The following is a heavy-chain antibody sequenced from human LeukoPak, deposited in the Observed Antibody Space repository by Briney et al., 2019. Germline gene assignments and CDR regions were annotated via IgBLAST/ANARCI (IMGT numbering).Heavy chain of an antibody. CDR3: ARGYCSSTSCYFDWFDP. CDR2: INPNSGGT. J-gene: IGHJ5*02. D-gene: IGHD2-2*01. Sequence: GASVKVSCKASGYTFTGYYMHWVRQAPGQGLEWMGWINPNSGGTNYAQKFQGRETMTRDTSISTAYMELSRLRSDDTAVYYCARGYCSSTSCYFDWFDPWGQGTLVTVSS. V-gene: IGHV1-2*02. CDR1: GYTFTGYY.